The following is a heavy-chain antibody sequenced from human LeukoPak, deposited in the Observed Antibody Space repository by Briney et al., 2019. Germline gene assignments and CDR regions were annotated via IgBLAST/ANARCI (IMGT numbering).Heavy chain of an antibody. J-gene: IGHJ4*02. D-gene: IGHD3-22*01. V-gene: IGHV3-23*01. CDR2: ISGSGGST. CDR3: AKEPRDYYDSSGLD. CDR1: GFTFSSYA. Sequence: QTGGSLRLSCAASGFTFSSYAMSWVRQAPGKGLEWVSAISGSGGSTYYADSVKGRFTISRDNSKNTLYLQMNSLRAEDTAVYYCAKEPRDYYDSSGLDWGQGTLVTVSS.